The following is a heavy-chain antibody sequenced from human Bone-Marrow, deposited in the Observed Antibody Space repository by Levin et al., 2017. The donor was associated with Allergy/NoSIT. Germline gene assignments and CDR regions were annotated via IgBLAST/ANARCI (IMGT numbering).Heavy chain of an antibody. J-gene: IGHJ4*02. CDR2: IYYSGKN. CDR1: GGSVSSGSYY. Sequence: PSETLSLTCTVSGGSVSSGSYYWNWFRQPPGKGLEWIAYIYYSGKNNYNPSLKSRVSTSVDASKNQFSLKLNSVTVADTAVYFCARGIAWHFDYWGQGTLVPVSS. CDR3: ARGIAWHFDY. V-gene: IGHV4-61*01. D-gene: IGHD2-21*01.